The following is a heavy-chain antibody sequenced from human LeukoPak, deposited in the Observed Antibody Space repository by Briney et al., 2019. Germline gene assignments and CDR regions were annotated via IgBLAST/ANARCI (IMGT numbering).Heavy chain of an antibody. CDR3: ANYIDAFDY. V-gene: IGHV3-23*01. J-gene: IGHJ4*02. CDR2: ISGSDSST. Sequence: GGSLRLSCAASGFTFSSYAMSWVRQAPGKGLEWVSAISGSDSSTYYADSVKGRFTISRDNSKNTLYLQMNGLRAEDAAVYYCANYIDAFDYWGQGTLVSVPS. D-gene: IGHD5-12*01. CDR1: GFTFSSYA.